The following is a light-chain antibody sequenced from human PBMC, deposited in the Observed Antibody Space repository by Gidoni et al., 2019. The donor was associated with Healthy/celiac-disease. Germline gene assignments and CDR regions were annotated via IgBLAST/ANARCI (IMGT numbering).Light chain of an antibody. J-gene: IGKJ4*01. CDR3: QQYGSSPAT. CDR1: QSVSSSY. CDR2: GAS. Sequence: EIVLTQSPGTLSLSPGERATLSCRASQSVSSSYLAWYQQKPGQAPRLLIYGASSRATGIPDRFGGSGSGTDFTLTISRLEPEDFAVYYCQQYGSSPATFGGGTKVEIK. V-gene: IGKV3-20*01.